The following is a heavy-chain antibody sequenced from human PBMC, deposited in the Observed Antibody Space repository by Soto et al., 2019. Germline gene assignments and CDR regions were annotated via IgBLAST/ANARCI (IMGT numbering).Heavy chain of an antibody. D-gene: IGHD6-19*01. CDR3: ARASGWYEFGYYFDY. CDR2: IYYSGST. V-gene: IGHV4-39*01. J-gene: IGHJ4*02. Sequence: PSETLSLTCTVSGGSISSSSYYWGWIRQPPGKGLEWIGSIYYSGSTYYNPSLKSRVTISVDTSKNQFSLKLSSVTAADTAVYYCARASGWYEFGYYFDYWGQGTLVTVSS. CDR1: GGSISSSSYY.